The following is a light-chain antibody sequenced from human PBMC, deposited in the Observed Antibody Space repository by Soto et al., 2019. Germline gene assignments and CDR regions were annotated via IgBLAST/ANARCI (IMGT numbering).Light chain of an antibody. CDR1: QSVTNSY. V-gene: IGKV3-20*01. J-gene: IGKJ3*01. Sequence: EIVLTQSPGTLSLSPGERVTLSCRASQSVTNSYLAWYQQKPGQAPRLLIYDASTRATGISDRFSGSGSGTDFTLTISRLDPEDFAVYYCQQYGRSPGLLTFGPGTKVDIK. CDR2: DAS. CDR3: QQYGRSPGLLT.